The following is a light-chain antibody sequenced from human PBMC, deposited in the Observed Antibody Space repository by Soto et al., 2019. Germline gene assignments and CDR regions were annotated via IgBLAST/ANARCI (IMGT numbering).Light chain of an antibody. J-gene: IGLJ1*01. CDR3: SSFTTSSTLGGV. Sequence: QSVLTQPASVSGSPGQSITISCTGTSSDIGGFNYVSWYQQHPGKAPKLMIYEVSNRPSGVSNRFSGSKSGNTASLTISGLQAGDEADYYRSSFTTSSTLGGVFGTGTKLTVL. V-gene: IGLV2-14*01. CDR1: SSDIGGFNY. CDR2: EVS.